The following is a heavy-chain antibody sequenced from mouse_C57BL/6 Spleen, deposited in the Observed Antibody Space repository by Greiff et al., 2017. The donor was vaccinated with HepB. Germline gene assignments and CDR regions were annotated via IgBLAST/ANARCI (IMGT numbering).Heavy chain of an antibody. CDR1: GYSITSDY. CDR2: ISYSGST. D-gene: IGHD2-5*01. CDR3: ARNSNYKGYFDV. V-gene: IGHV3-8*01. J-gene: IGHJ1*03. Sequence: VQLKESGPGLAKPSQTLSLTCSVTGYSITSDYWNWLRKFPGNKLEYMGYISYSGSTYYNPSLKSRISITRDTSKNQYYLQLNSVTTEDTATYYCARNSNYKGYFDVWGTGTTVTVSS.